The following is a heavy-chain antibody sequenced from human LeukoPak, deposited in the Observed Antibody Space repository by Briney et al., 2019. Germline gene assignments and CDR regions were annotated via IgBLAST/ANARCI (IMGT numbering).Heavy chain of an antibody. CDR1: GFTFNGFW. Sequence: GGSLRLSCTASGFTFNGFWMSWVRQAPGKGLEWVANIKQDGSDIYYLGSVRGRFTISRDNAMNSLYLQMNSLRAEDTAVYYCTRDALYGDPSYYYMDVWGKGTTVTVSS. CDR2: IKQDGSDI. V-gene: IGHV3-7*01. CDR3: TRDALYGDPSYYYMDV. D-gene: IGHD4-17*01. J-gene: IGHJ6*03.